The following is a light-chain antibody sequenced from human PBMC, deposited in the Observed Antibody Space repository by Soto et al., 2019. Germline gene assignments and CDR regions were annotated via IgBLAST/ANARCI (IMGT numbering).Light chain of an antibody. CDR2: QVS. Sequence: DTVLTQTPLSSPVTLGQPASISCRSSQSLVYSDGNTYLSWLEQKPGQPPRLLIYQVSKRFSGVPESFNGSGSVTDFTLTSSRLEADDVGVYFCVQFAHFPRTFGQGTKVEI. CDR3: VQFAHFPRT. CDR1: QSLVYSDGNTY. J-gene: IGKJ1*01. V-gene: IGKV2-24*01.